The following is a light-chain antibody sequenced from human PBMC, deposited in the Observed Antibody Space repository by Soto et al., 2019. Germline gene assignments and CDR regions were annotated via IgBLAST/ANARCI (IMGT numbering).Light chain of an antibody. J-gene: IGKJ5*01. CDR2: DVS. Sequence: DIQMTQSPSSLSASIGDRVTITCQASQDVNNSLNWYQQKPRKAPNLLIYDVSNLGTGVPSRFGGSGSGTDFTFTISRLQPEDIGAYYCQQYYKDPVTFGQGTRLEI. CDR3: QQYYKDPVT. V-gene: IGKV1-33*01. CDR1: QDVNNS.